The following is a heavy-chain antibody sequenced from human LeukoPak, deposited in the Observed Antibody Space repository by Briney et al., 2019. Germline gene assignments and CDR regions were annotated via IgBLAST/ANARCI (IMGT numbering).Heavy chain of an antibody. Sequence: PGRSLRLSCAASGFTFSSYWMHWVRQVPGKGLVWVARINPGGSSITYADSVKGRLTIPRDNAKNTLYLQMDSLRAEDTGVYYCARSNQADDYWGQGTLVTVSS. CDR1: GFTFSSYW. CDR3: ARSNQADDY. D-gene: IGHD1-14*01. V-gene: IGHV3-74*01. CDR2: INPGGSSI. J-gene: IGHJ4*02.